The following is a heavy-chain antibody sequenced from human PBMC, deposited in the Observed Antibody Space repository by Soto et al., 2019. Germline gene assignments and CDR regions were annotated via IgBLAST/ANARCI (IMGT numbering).Heavy chain of an antibody. CDR1: GYTVTTYG. D-gene: IGHD2-15*01. V-gene: IGHV1-18*01. Sequence: QVQLVQSGAEVREPGASVKVSCKASGYTVTTYGINWVRQAPGQGLEWMGWISAYNGHTNYAQKLQDRVTLTTETSKSTAYMELRRLRSDDTAVYYCARDGERYCSGGSCYRRSWYFDLWGRGTHVTVSS. J-gene: IGHJ2*01. CDR3: ARDGERYCSGGSCYRRSWYFDL. CDR2: ISAYNGHT.